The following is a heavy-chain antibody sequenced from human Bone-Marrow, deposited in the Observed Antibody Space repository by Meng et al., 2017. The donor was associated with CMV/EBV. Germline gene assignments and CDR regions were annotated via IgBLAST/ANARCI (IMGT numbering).Heavy chain of an antibody. J-gene: IGHJ2*01. CDR1: GFTFSSYE. CDR2: ISSSGSTI. CDR3: ARDYYNWNIVRYFDL. Sequence: GESLKISCAASGFTFSSYEMNWIRQAPGKGLEWVSYISSSGSTIYYADSVKGRFTISRDNAKNSLYLQMNSLRAEDTAVYYCARDYYNWNIVRYFDLWGRGTLVTGSS. D-gene: IGHD1-20*01. V-gene: IGHV3-48*03.